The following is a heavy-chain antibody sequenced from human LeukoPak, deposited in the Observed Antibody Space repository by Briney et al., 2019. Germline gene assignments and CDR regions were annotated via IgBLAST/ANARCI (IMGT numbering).Heavy chain of an antibody. CDR1: GFTFTTYG. V-gene: IGHV3-23*01. D-gene: IGHD1-1*01. Sequence: GGSLRLSCTASGFTFTTYGLHWVRQAPGKGLEWVSAISGSGGSTYYADSVKGRFTISRDNSKNTLYLQMNSLRAEDTAVYYCASESGSSACYWGQGTLVTVSS. CDR2: ISGSGGST. CDR3: ASESGSSACY. J-gene: IGHJ4*02.